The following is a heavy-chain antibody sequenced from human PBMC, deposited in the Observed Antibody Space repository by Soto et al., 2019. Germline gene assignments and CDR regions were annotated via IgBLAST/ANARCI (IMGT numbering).Heavy chain of an antibody. Sequence: GSGPTLVNPTQTLTLTCTFSGFSLSTSGMCVSWIRQPPGKALEWLALIDWDDDKYYSTSLKTRLTISKDTSKNQVVLTMTNMDPVDTATYYCARIRCQPSSSNYYYYGMDVWGQGTTVTVSS. D-gene: IGHD6-6*01. CDR1: GFSLSTSGMC. J-gene: IGHJ6*02. V-gene: IGHV2-70*01. CDR3: ARIRCQPSSSNYYYYGMDV. CDR2: IDWDDDK.